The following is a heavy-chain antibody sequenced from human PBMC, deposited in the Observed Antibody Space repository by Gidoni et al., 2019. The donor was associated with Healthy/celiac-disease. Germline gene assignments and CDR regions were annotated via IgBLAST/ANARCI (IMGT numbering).Heavy chain of an antibody. Sequence: QVQLQESGPGLVKPSETLSLTCTVSGGSISSYYWSWIRQPPGKGLEWIGYIYYRRSTNYNPSLKSRVTISVDTTKNQFSLKLSSVTAADTAVYYCATRPLRGDRYYFDYWGQGTLVTVSS. D-gene: IGHD1-1*01. V-gene: IGHV4-59*01. CDR3: ATRPLRGDRYYFDY. J-gene: IGHJ4*02. CDR1: GGSISSYY. CDR2: IYYRRST.